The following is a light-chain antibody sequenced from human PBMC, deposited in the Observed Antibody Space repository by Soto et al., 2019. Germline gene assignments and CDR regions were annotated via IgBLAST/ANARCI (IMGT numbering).Light chain of an antibody. CDR2: KAS. CDR3: QHYNSYSEA. V-gene: IGKV1-5*03. J-gene: IGKJ1*01. CDR1: QTISSW. Sequence: EIQISQSPSALSGYVGDRVTITCRASQTISSWLAWYQQKPGKAPKLLIYKASTLKSGVPSRFSGSGSGTEFTLTISSLQPDDFATYYCQHYNSYSEAFGQGTKV.